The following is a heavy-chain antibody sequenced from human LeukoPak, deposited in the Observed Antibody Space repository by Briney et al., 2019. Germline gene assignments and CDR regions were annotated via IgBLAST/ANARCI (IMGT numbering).Heavy chain of an antibody. Sequence: ASVKVCFKASGYTFTSYGISWVRHAPGQGLELIGWISVYNGNTNYEQKLQGRVTMTTDTSTSTAYMELRSLRSDDTAVYYCARGGPTVNLYYFDYWGQGTLVTVSS. J-gene: IGHJ4*02. CDR2: ISVYNGNT. V-gene: IGHV1-18*01. CDR3: ARGGPTVNLYYFDY. D-gene: IGHD4-17*01. CDR1: GYTFTSYG.